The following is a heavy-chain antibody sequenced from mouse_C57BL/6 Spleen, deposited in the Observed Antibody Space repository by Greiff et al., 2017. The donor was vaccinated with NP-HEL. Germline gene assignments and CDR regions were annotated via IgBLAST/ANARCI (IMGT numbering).Heavy chain of an antibody. Sequence: QVQLQQPGAELVKPGASVKMSCKASGYTFTSYWITWVKQRPGQGLEWIGNIYPSDSETHYNQKFKDKATLTVDKSSSTAYMQLSSLTSEDSAVYYCARSALYDGYFLWYFDVWGTGTTVTVSS. CDR3: ARSALYDGYFLWYFDV. V-gene: IGHV1-61*01. CDR1: GYTFTSYW. D-gene: IGHD2-3*01. CDR2: IYPSDSET. J-gene: IGHJ1*03.